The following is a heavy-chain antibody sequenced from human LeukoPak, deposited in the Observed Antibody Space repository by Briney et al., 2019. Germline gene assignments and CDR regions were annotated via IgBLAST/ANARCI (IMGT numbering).Heavy chain of an antibody. CDR1: GFTFSSYW. D-gene: IGHD2-15*01. CDR3: ARWDCGGGNCNSGSRFIDY. V-gene: IGHV3-74*01. Sequence: GGSLRLSCAASGFTFSSYWMHWVRQAPGKGLVWVSRINPDGTSTTYADSVKGRFTISRDNAKNTLYLQMDSLRAEDTAVYYCARWDCGGGNCNSGSRFIDYWGQRTLVTVSS. J-gene: IGHJ4*02. CDR2: INPDGTST.